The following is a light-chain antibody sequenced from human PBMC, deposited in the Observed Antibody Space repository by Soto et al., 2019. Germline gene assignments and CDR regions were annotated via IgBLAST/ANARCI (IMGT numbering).Light chain of an antibody. CDR2: RNN. J-gene: IGLJ1*01. CDR3: SSWDDSLNGEV. CDR1: SSNIGSNT. Sequence: QAVVTQPPSASGTPGQRVTISCSGGSSNIGSNTVNWYQQLPTTAPKLLVYRNNERPSGVPDRFSGSRSGTSASLAISGLQSEDEADYYCSSWDDSLNGEVFGTGTKLTVL. V-gene: IGLV1-44*01.